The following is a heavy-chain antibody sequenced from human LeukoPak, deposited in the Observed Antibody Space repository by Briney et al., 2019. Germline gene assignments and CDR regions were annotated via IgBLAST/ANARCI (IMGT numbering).Heavy chain of an antibody. CDR3: AKEPVGYCSGGSCYSGWFDP. D-gene: IGHD2-15*01. CDR1: GFSFSSYW. J-gene: IGHJ5*02. CDR2: IKQDGSEK. Sequence: GGSLRLSCAASGFSFSSYWMSWVRQAPGKGLEWVANIKQDGSEKYYVDSVKGRFTISRDNSKNTLYLQMNSLRAEDTAVYYCAKEPVGYCSGGSCYSGWFDPWGQGTLVTVSS. V-gene: IGHV3-7*01.